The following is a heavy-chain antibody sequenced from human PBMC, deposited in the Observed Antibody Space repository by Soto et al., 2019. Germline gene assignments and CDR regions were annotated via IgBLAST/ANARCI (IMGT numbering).Heavy chain of an antibody. CDR3: AKDLGGYPDYSAS. J-gene: IGHJ4*02. CDR2: ITASGYNT. Sequence: PGGSLRLSCAASGFSFSTYAMSWVRQAPGKGLEWVSSITASGYNTYYADSVKGRFTISRDNSRNTLYLQVNSLTAGDTAVFYCAKDLGGYPDYSASWGQGTLVTVSS. D-gene: IGHD3-16*02. CDR1: GFSFSTYA. V-gene: IGHV3-23*01.